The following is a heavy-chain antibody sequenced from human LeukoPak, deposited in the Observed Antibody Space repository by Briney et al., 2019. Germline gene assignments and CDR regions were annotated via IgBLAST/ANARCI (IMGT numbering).Heavy chain of an antibody. V-gene: IGHV3-48*01. J-gene: IGHJ3*02. CDR1: GFTFSSYS. D-gene: IGHD2-2*01. CDR2: ISSSSSTI. CDR3: ARDRDIVVVPAGAFDI. Sequence: PGGSLRLSCAASGFTFSSYSMNWVRQAPGKGLEWVSYISSSSSTIYYADSVKGRFTISRDNAKNSLYLQMNSLRAEDTAVYYCARDRDIVVVPAGAFDIWGQGTMVTVSS.